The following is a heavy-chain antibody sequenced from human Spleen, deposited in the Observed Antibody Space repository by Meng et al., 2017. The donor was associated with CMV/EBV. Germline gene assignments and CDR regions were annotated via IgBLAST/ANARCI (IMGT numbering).Heavy chain of an antibody. D-gene: IGHD3-22*01. V-gene: IGHV3-30-3*01. CDR3: GRDPYYDTSGTIDY. CDR2: MPFDGTIK. CDR1: GFTFSRYA. Sequence: GGSLRLSCAASGFTFSRYAMHWVRQAPGKGLEWVAVMPFDGTIKYYADSVRGRFTISRDNFKNTLFLQMNSLKAEDTAVYYCGRDPYYDTSGTIDYWGQGTLVTVSS. J-gene: IGHJ4*02.